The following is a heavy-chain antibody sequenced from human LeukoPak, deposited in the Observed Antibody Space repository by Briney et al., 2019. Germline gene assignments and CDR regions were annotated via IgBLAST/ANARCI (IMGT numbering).Heavy chain of an antibody. Sequence: GGSLRLSCAASGFTFSSYGMHWVRQAPGKGLEWVAVIWYDGSNKYYADSVKGRFTISRDNSKNTLYLQMNSLRAEDTAVYYCARDLQAGNYYFDYWGQGTLVTVSS. CDR1: GFTFSSYG. V-gene: IGHV3-33*01. CDR2: IWYDGSNK. D-gene: IGHD4-23*01. J-gene: IGHJ4*02. CDR3: ARDLQAGNYYFDY.